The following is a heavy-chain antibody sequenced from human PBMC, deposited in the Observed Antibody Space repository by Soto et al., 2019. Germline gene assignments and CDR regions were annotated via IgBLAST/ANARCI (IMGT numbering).Heavy chain of an antibody. CDR3: ARDNEDIVVVPAAHDAFDI. CDR2: ISAYNGNT. J-gene: IGHJ3*02. D-gene: IGHD2-2*01. CDR1: GYTFTSYG. V-gene: IGHV1-18*01. Sequence: ASVKVSCKASGYTFTSYGISWVRQAPGQGLEWMGWISAYNGNTNYAQKLQGRVTMTTDTSTSTAYMELRSLRSDDTAVYYCARDNEDIVVVPAAHDAFDIWGQGTMVTISS.